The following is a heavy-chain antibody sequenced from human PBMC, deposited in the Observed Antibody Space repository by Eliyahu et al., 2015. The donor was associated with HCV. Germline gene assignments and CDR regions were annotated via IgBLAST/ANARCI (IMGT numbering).Heavy chain of an antibody. J-gene: IGHJ1*01. Sequence: EVQLVESGGGLVQPGRSLRLSCAASGFIFDDHAMXWVREAPGKGLGWVSGISWNSNNVEYVDSVKDRFTISRDNAKNSLYLQMNSLRVEDTGFYYCTKDRAAGYLRDFQDWGQGTLVIVSS. CDR3: TKDRAAGYLRDFQD. V-gene: IGHV3-9*01. D-gene: IGHD6-25*01. CDR1: GFIFDDHA. CDR2: ISWNSNNV.